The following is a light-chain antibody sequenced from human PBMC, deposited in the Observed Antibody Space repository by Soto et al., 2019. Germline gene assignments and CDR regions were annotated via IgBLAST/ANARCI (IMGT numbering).Light chain of an antibody. J-gene: IGLJ3*02. CDR1: SGHTNYA. V-gene: IGLV4-69*01. Sequence: QPVLTQSPSASASLGASVKLTCTLSSGHTNYAIAWHQLQPEKGPRYLMKLNSDGRHSKGDGIPDRFSGSSSGAERYLTISSLRSEDEADYYCLTWGAGIWVFGVGTKLTVL. CDR2: LNSDGRH. CDR3: LTWGAGIWV.